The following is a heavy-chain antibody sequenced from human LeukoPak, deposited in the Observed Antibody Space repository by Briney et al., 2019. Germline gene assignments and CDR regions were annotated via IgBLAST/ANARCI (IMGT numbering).Heavy chain of an antibody. D-gene: IGHD3-22*01. V-gene: IGHV4-30-4*01. CDR3: ARAGQYYHDSSGYFPDY. CDR1: GDSIGSGESY. Sequence: SETLSLTCTVSGDSIGSGESYWSWIRQPPGKGLEWIGSIYYNAYTYYNPSLKSRLTMSVDTSKNQFSLRLSSVTAADTAVYFCARAGQYYHDSSGYFPDYWGQGTLVTVSS. CDR2: IYYNAYT. J-gene: IGHJ4*02.